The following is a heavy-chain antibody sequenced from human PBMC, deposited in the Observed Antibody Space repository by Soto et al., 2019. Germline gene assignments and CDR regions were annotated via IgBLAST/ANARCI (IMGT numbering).Heavy chain of an antibody. V-gene: IGHV3-48*02. Sequence: GGSLRLSCAASGFTFSNYSMNWVRQAPGKGLEWVSYISSGSVTTYYADSVRGRFTISRDNAKNSLYLQMNSLRDEDTAMYYCARDLKPIWGQGTMVTVSS. J-gene: IGHJ3*02. CDR3: ARDLKPI. CDR1: GFTFSNYS. CDR2: ISSGSVTT.